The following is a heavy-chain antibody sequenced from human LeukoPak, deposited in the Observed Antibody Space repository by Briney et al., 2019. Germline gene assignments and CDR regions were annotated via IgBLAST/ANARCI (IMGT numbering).Heavy chain of an antibody. V-gene: IGHV1-2*02. D-gene: IGHD3-22*01. CDR1: GYTFTGYY. J-gene: IGHJ3*02. CDR3: ARIYYYDSSGYFRFSPKDAFDI. CDR2: INPNSGGT. Sequence: GASVKVSCKASGYTFTGYYMHWVRQAPGQGLEWMGWINPNSGGTNYAQKFQGRVTMTRDTSISTAYMELSRLRSDDTAVYYCARIYYYDSSGYFRFSPKDAFDIWGQGTRVTVSS.